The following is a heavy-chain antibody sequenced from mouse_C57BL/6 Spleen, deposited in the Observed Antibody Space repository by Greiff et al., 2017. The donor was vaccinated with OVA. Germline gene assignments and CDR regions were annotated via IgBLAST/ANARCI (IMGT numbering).Heavy chain of an antibody. D-gene: IGHD1-1*01. CDR3: ARDHYYGSSSAWFAY. CDR1: GYSITSGYY. CDR2: ISYDGSN. V-gene: IGHV3-6*01. J-gene: IGHJ3*01. Sequence: EVKLMESGPGLVKPSQSLSLTCSVTGYSITSGYYWNWIRQFPGNKLEWMGYISYDGSNNYNPSLKNRISITRDTSKNQFFLKLNSVTTEDTATYYCARDHYYGSSSAWFAYWGQGTLVTVSA.